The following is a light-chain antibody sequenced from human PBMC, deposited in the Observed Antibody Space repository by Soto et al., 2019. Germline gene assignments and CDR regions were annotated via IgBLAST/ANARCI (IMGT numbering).Light chain of an antibody. V-gene: IGKV3-15*01. CDR3: QQYNNWPPT. CDR1: QSVTSN. CDR2: DTS. Sequence: EIVMTQSPATLSVSPRERATLSCRASQSVTSNLAWYEQRPGQAPRLLIYDTSTRATGIPARISGSGSGTEFTLTISSLQSEDFAVYYCQQYNNWPPTFGQGTKVEIK. J-gene: IGKJ1*01.